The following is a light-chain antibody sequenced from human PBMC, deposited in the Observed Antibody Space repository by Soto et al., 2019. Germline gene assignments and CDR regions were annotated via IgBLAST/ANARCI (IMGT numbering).Light chain of an antibody. CDR3: QQYYSTPYT. CDR1: QSVLYSSNNKNY. J-gene: IGKJ2*01. Sequence: DIVMTQSPDSLAVSLGERATINGKSSQSVLYSSNNKNYLAWYQQKPGQPPKLLIYWASTRESGVPDRFSGSGSGTDFTLTISSLQAEDVAVYYCQQYYSTPYTFGQGTKLEFK. CDR2: WAS. V-gene: IGKV4-1*01.